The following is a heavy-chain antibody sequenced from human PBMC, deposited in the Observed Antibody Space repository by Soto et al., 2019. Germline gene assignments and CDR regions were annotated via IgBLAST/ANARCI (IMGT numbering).Heavy chain of an antibody. Sequence: QVQLVQSGAEVKKPGASVKVSCKASGYTFTGYYMHWVRQAPGQGLEWMGWINPNSGGTNYAQKFQGGVTMTRDTSISTAYMELSRLRSDDTAVYYCARSSPYSSSWYPFDYWGQGTLVTVSS. V-gene: IGHV1-2*02. CDR2: INPNSGGT. CDR1: GYTFTGYY. J-gene: IGHJ4*02. CDR3: ARSSPYSSSWYPFDY. D-gene: IGHD6-13*01.